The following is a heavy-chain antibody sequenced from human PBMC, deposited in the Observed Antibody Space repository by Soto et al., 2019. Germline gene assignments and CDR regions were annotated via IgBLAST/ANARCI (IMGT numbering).Heavy chain of an antibody. D-gene: IGHD4-17*01. CDR3: ARDDYGDYSYYYYGMDV. CDR1: GGTFSSYA. CDR2: IIPIFGTA. Sequence: QVQLVQSGAELKKPGSSVKVSCKASGGTFSSYAISWVRQAPGQGLEWMGGIIPIFGTANYAQKFQGRVTITADESTSTAYMELSSLRSEDTAVYYCARDDYGDYSYYYYGMDVWGQGTTVTVSS. J-gene: IGHJ6*02. V-gene: IGHV1-69*01.